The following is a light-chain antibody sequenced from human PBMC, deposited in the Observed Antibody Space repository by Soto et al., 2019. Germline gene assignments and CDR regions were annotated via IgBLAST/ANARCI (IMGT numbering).Light chain of an antibody. CDR3: SSYTSSSTLV. Sequence: QSALTQPASVSGSPGQSITISCTGTSSDVGDVDCVSWYQQHPGKAPKLMIYEVSDRPSGVSNRFSGSKSGDTASLTISGLQAEDEADYYCSSYTSSSTLVFGGGTKLTVL. CDR2: EVS. CDR1: SSDVGDVDC. V-gene: IGLV2-14*01. J-gene: IGLJ2*01.